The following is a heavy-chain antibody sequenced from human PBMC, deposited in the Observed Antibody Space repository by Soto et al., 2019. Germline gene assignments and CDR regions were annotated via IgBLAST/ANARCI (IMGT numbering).Heavy chain of an antibody. D-gene: IGHD2-8*01. CDR1: GGSISSYY. Sequence: SETLSLTCTVSGGSISSYYWSWIRQPPGKGLEWIGYIYYSGSTNYNPSLKSRVTISVDTSKNQFSLKLSSVTAADTAVDYCARTYGGYYDYWGQGTLITVSS. V-gene: IGHV4-59*01. CDR3: ARTYGGYYDY. CDR2: IYYSGST. J-gene: IGHJ4*02.